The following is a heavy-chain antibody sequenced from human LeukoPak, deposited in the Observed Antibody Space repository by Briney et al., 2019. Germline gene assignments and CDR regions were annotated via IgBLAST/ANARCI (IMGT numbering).Heavy chain of an antibody. D-gene: IGHD3-3*01. Sequence: AGGSLRLSCVASGFTFSTYWMSWVRQAPGKGLEWVASINRDGSEKYYGDSVKGRFTISRDNAENSLFLQMNSLRAEDTAVYYCARDRLRFSFWGQGTLVTVSS. J-gene: IGHJ4*02. V-gene: IGHV3-7*01. CDR3: ARDRLRFSF. CDR1: GFTFSTYW. CDR2: INRDGSEK.